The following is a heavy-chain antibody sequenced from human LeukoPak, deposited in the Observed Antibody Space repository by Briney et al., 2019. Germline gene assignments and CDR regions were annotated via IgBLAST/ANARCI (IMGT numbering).Heavy chain of an antibody. Sequence: GGSLRLSCAASGFTFSTYSMNWVRQAPGKGLEWVSYISSSSSTIYYADSVEGRFTISRDNAKNSLYLQMNSLRAEDTAVYYCARAPTYYYDSSGSGRFDYWGQGSLVTVSS. CDR2: ISSSSSTI. J-gene: IGHJ4*02. CDR1: GFTFSTYS. V-gene: IGHV3-48*04. D-gene: IGHD3-22*01. CDR3: ARAPTYYYDSSGSGRFDY.